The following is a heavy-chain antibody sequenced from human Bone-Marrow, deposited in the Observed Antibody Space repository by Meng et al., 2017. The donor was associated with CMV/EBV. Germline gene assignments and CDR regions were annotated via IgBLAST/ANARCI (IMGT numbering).Heavy chain of an antibody. V-gene: IGHV3-11*01. CDR1: GFAFSDYY. J-gene: IGHJ4*02. CDR3: ARGGDYLRN. CDR2: IDSDGTNM. D-gene: IGHD2/OR15-2a*01. Sequence: RLSCAASGFAFSDYYMTWIRQAPGKGLEWVSYIDSDGTNMRFADFVQGRFTVSRDNAKNSLYLHLNSLRADDTAVYYCARGGDYLRNWGQGTLVTVSS.